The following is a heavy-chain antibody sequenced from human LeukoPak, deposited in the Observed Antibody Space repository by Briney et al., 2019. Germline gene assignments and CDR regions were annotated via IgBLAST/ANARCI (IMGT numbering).Heavy chain of an antibody. J-gene: IGHJ6*02. V-gene: IGHV1-2*02. D-gene: IGHD3-10*01. CDR1: GYTFTGYY. CDR2: IYPNSGGT. Sequence: GASVKVSCKASGYTFTGYYMHWVRQAPGQGLEWMGWIYPNSGGTNYAQKFQGRVTMTRDTSISTAYMELSRLRSDDTAVYYCASLYGSGSTDYYYYGMDVWGQGTTVTVSS. CDR3: ASLYGSGSTDYYYYGMDV.